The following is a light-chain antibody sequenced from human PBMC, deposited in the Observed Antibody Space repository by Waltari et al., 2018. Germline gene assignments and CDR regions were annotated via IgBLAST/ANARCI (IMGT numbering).Light chain of an antibody. CDR3: QSYDSSLSAVV. CDR2: GSS. CDR1: SSNIGAGYD. Sequence: QSVLTQPPSVSGAPGQRVTISCTGSSSNIGAGYDVHWYQQLPGTAPKLLIYGSSNRPAGVPDRFSGSKSGTSASLAITGLQAEDEADYYGQSYDSSLSAVVFGGGTKLTVL. V-gene: IGLV1-40*01. J-gene: IGLJ2*01.